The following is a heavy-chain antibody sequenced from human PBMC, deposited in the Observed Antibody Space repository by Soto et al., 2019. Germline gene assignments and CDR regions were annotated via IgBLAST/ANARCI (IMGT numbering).Heavy chain of an antibody. Sequence: PGGSLRLSCAASGFTFSSYGMHWVRQAPGKGLEWVAVISDDGSNKYYADSVKGRFTISRDNSKNTLYLQMNSLRAEDTAVYYCAKSRFGTDYWGQGTLVTVSS. CDR1: GFTFSSYG. V-gene: IGHV3-30*18. CDR3: AKSRFGTDY. D-gene: IGHD3-10*01. CDR2: ISDDGSNK. J-gene: IGHJ4*02.